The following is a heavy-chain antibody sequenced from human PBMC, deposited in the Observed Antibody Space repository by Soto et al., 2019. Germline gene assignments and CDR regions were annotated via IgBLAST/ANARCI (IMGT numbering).Heavy chain of an antibody. V-gene: IGHV1-69*12. Sequence: QVQVVQSGAEVKKPGSSVKVSCKTSGGTFSTSAISWVRQAPGQGLEWMGGIMPIFRTADYAQKFQDRATITADESASTAYLELSSLRSEDTAVYYCARDKERAQLSGNYYDIMDVWGEGTTVTVTS. CDR1: GGTFSTSA. J-gene: IGHJ6*04. CDR3: ARDKERAQLSGNYYDIMDV. D-gene: IGHD6-25*01. CDR2: IMPIFRTA.